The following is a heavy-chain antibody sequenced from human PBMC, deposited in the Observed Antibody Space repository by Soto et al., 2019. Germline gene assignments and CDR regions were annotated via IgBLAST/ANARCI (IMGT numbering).Heavy chain of an antibody. D-gene: IGHD2-2*03. CDR1: GYTFTSYD. J-gene: IGHJ3*02. CDR3: ARGLDIVVVPAAPCAFDI. V-gene: IGHV1-8*01. Sequence: ASVKVSCKASGYTFTSYDINWVRQATGQGLEWMGWMNPNSGNTGYAQKFQGRVTMTRNTSISTAYMELSSLRSEDTAVYYCARGLDIVVVPAAPCAFDIWGQGTMVTVSS. CDR2: MNPNSGNT.